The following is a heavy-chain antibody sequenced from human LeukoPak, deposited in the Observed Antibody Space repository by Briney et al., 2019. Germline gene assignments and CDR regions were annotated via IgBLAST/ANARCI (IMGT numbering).Heavy chain of an antibody. CDR2: INPDGSTT. V-gene: IGHV3-74*01. Sequence: PGGSLRLSCTASGFTLSGYWIHWVRQAPGKGLVWVARINPDGSTTSYVDSVQGRITISRDNAKDTLYLQMHSLRVEDTAVYYCARDFHGDHDYWGQGTLVTVSS. D-gene: IGHD4-17*01. CDR3: ARDFHGDHDY. J-gene: IGHJ4*02. CDR1: GFTLSGYW.